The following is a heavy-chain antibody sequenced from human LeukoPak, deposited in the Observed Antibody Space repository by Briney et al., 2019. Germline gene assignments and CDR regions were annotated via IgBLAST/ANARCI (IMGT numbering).Heavy chain of an antibody. V-gene: IGHV4-39*07. CDR1: GGSISSSSYF. CDR2: IYYSGST. D-gene: IGHD2-2*01. Sequence: SETLSLTCTVSGGSISSSSYFWGWIRQPPGKGLEWIGSIYYSGSTYYNPSLKSRVTISVDTSKNQFSLKLSSVTAADTAVYYCARDIVVVPAAYYFDYWGQGTLVTVSS. J-gene: IGHJ4*02. CDR3: ARDIVVVPAAYYFDY.